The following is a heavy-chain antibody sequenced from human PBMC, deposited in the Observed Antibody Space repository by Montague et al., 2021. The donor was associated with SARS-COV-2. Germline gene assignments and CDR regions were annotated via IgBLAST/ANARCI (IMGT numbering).Heavy chain of an antibody. V-gene: IGHV4-59*01. J-gene: IGHJ5*01. CDR3: ARYARYGRRSNWLAS. CDR2: MNSGGRS. Sequence: SETLSLTCTVSGGSISGYYWSWIRQPPGKGLEWIGYMNSGGRSNHNPSLKSRVTMSVDTSKNLFSLKLTSVSAADTAVYYCARYARYGRRSNWLASWGQGTLVTVSS. CDR1: GGSISGYY. D-gene: IGHD2-2*01.